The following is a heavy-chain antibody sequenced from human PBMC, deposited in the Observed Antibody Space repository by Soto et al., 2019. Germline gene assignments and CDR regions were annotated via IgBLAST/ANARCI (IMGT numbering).Heavy chain of an antibody. CDR3: ARDRWFHDSSGYYYLNYYYYYGMDV. J-gene: IGHJ6*02. V-gene: IGHV1-18*01. CDR2: ISAYNGNT. D-gene: IGHD3-22*01. CDR1: GYTFTSYG. Sequence: GASVKVSCKASGYTFTSYGISWGRQAPGQGLEWMGWISAYNGNTNYAQKLQGRVTMTTDTSTSTAYMELRSLRSDDTAVYYCARDRWFHDSSGYYYLNYYYYYGMDVWGQGTTVTVSS.